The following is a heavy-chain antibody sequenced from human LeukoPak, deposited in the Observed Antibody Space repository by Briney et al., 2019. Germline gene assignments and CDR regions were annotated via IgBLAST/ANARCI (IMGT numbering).Heavy chain of an antibody. CDR2: INHSGST. J-gene: IGHJ6*04. D-gene: IGHD3-3*01. CDR1: GGSFSGYY. CDR3: ARASHVSEWDV. Sequence: SETLSLTCAVYGGSFSGYYWSWIRQPPGKGREWIGEINHSGSTNYNPSLKSRVNISVDTSKNQFSLELSSVTAADTAVYYCARASHVSEWDVWGKGTTVTVSS. V-gene: IGHV4-34*01.